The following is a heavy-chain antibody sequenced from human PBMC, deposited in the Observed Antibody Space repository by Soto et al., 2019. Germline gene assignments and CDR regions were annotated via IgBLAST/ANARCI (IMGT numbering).Heavy chain of an antibody. CDR1: EFTFSSSA. CDR3: AKGKVAYDNSGLQYFYYFPMNV. Sequence: EVQLLESGGDLVQPGGSLRLSCAASEFTFSSSAMNWVRQAPGKGLEWVSVISGGGGTTYYADSVKGRFRISRDNSKNTLYLQMNSLRVEDTAVYYCAKGKVAYDNSGLQYFYYFPMNVWGQGTTVTVSS. J-gene: IGHJ6*02. D-gene: IGHD3-22*01. V-gene: IGHV3-23*01. CDR2: ISGGGGTT.